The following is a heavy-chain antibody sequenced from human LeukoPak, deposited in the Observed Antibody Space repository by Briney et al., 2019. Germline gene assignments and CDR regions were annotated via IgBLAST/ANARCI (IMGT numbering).Heavy chain of an antibody. Sequence: GGSLRLSCAASGFTVSSNYMSWVRQAPGKGLEWVSVIYSGGSTYYADSVKGRFTISRDNSKNTLYLQMNSLRAEDTAVYHCARAGETYYDFWSGWGAFDIWGQGTMVTVSS. CDR2: IYSGGST. CDR1: GFTVSSNY. D-gene: IGHD3-3*01. V-gene: IGHV3-53*01. CDR3: ARAGETYYDFWSGWGAFDI. J-gene: IGHJ3*02.